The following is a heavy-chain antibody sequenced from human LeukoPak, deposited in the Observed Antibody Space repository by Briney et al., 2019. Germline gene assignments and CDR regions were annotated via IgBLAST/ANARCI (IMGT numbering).Heavy chain of an antibody. CDR3: ARPSYYYYGMDV. CDR1: GFTFSSYA. V-gene: IGHV3-30-3*01. Sequence: PGGSLRLSCAASGFTFSSYAMHWVPQGPGKGLEWVAVISYDGSNKYYADSVKGRFTISRDNSKNTLYLQMNSLRAEDTAVYYCARPSYYYYGMDVWGQGTTVTVSS. CDR2: ISYDGSNK. J-gene: IGHJ6*02.